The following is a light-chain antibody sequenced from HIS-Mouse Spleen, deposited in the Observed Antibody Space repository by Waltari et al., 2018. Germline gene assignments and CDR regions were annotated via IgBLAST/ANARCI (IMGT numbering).Light chain of an antibody. CDR2: EGS. Sequence: QSALTQPASVSGSPGQSTTISCTGTSSDVGSYILVSRYQQHPGKAPKLMIYEGSKRPSGVSNRFSGSKSGNTASLTISGLQAEDEADYYCCSYAGSSTSVVFGGGTKLTVL. V-gene: IGLV2-23*01. CDR1: SSDVGSYIL. CDR3: CSYAGSSTSVV. J-gene: IGLJ2*01.